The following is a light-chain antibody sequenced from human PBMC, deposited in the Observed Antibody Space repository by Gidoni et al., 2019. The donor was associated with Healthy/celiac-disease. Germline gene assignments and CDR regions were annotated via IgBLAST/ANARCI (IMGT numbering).Light chain of an antibody. J-gene: IGKJ5*01. CDR3: QQYNSYSSIT. CDR1: QSIRSW. Sequence: DIQMTQSPSTLSASVGDRVTITCRASQSIRSWLAWYQQKPGKAPKLLIYKASSLESGAPSRFSGSGSGTEFTLTISSLQPDDFATYYCQQYNSYSSITFXQXTRLEIK. CDR2: KAS. V-gene: IGKV1-5*03.